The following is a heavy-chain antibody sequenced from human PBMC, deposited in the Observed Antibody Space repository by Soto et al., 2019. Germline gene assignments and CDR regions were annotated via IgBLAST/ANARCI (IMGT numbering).Heavy chain of an antibody. CDR1: GFTFSNSD. V-gene: IGHV3-23*01. CDR2: FSSSGGST. Sequence: GGSLRLSCAVSGFTFSNSDMSWVRQAPGKGLEWVSAFSSSGGSTYYADSVKGRFTISRDTSKNTLYLQMNYLRAEDTAVYYCAKGGWLEYWGQGTLVTVSS. J-gene: IGHJ4*02. CDR3: AKGGWLEY. D-gene: IGHD2-15*01.